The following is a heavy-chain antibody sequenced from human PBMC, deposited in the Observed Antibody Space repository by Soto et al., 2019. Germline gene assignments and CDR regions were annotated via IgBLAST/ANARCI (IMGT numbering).Heavy chain of an antibody. V-gene: IGHV3-30*03. Sequence: QVQLVESGGGVVQPGRSLRLSCAASGFTFSSYGMHWVRQAPGKGLEWVAVISYDGSNKYYADSVKGRFTISRDKSKNTLSLQMNSLRAEDTAVYYCATARKPNYDFWSGYYTFGYGGQVTLVTVSS. D-gene: IGHD3-3*01. J-gene: IGHJ4*02. CDR3: ATARKPNYDFWSGYYTFGY. CDR1: GFTFSSYG. CDR2: ISYDGSNK.